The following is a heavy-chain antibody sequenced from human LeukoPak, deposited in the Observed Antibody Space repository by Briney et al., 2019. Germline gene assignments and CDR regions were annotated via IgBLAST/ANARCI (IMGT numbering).Heavy chain of an antibody. V-gene: IGHV4-59*01. Sequence: SETLSLTCTVSGGSISSYYWSWIRQPPGKGLEWIGYIYYSGSTNYNPSLKSRVTISVDTSKNQFSLKLSSVTAADTAVYYCAGDGLRGAGAGLDYWGQGTLVTVSS. J-gene: IGHJ4*02. CDR1: GGSISSYY. CDR2: IYYSGST. CDR3: AGDGLRGAGAGLDY. D-gene: IGHD3-10*01.